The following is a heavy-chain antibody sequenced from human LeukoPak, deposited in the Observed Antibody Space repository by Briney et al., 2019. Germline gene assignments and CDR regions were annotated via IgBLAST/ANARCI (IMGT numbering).Heavy chain of an antibody. D-gene: IGHD1-26*01. V-gene: IGHV3-30*03. CDR3: ARCGSNGYYFDS. Sequence: AGSRRLSCAPSRCTFSCYGMRWVRRAPVKGLEWVAVISDDGNNKYYADSVKGRFNNSRDNSKNTLYLQMNSLEVDDTAVYYCARCGSNGYYFDSWGQGTLVTVSS. CDR2: ISDDGNNK. CDR1: RCTFSCYG. J-gene: IGHJ4*02.